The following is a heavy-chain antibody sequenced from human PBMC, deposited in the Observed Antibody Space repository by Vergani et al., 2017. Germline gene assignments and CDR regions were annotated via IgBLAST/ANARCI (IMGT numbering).Heavy chain of an antibody. CDR1: GFTFSNAW. V-gene: IGHV3-15*01. D-gene: IGHD3-16*02. CDR3: TTEPLRGGYPFDI. Sequence: EVQLVESGGGLVKPGGSLRLSCAASGFTFSNAWMSWVRQAPGKGLEWVGRIKSKTDGGTTDYAAPVKGRFTISRDDSKNTLYLQMNSLKTEDTAVYYCTTEPLRGGYPFDIWGQGTMVTVSS. CDR2: IKSKTDGGTT. J-gene: IGHJ3*02.